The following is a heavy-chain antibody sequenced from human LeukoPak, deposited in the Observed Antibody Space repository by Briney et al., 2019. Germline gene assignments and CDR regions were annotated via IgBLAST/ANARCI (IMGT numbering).Heavy chain of an antibody. V-gene: IGHV3-23*01. J-gene: IGHJ5*02. CDR3: AKDVWWSVS. Sequence: GGSLRLSCAASGFTFSSYAMSWVRQAPGKGLEWVSAISGSGGSTYYADSVKGRFTISRDNSKNTMYLQINSLRAEDTAIYYCAKDVWWSVSWGQGTLVTVSS. CDR1: GFTFSSYA. D-gene: IGHD2-8*02. CDR2: ISGSGGST.